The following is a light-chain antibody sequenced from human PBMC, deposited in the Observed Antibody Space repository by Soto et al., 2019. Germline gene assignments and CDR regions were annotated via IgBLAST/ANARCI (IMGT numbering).Light chain of an antibody. CDR1: QSVTSN. CDR3: LQDYSYPYT. CDR2: GVS. Sequence: EIVMTQSPATLSVSPGERATLSCRASQSVTSNLAWYQQKPGQAPRLLMYGVSTRATGIPARFGGSGSATEFTLTISSLQSEDFAVYYCLQDYSYPYTFGQGTKLEIK. V-gene: IGKV3-15*01. J-gene: IGKJ2*01.